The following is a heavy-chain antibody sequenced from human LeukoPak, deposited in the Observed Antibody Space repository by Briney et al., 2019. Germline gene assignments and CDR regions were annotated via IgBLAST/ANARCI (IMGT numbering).Heavy chain of an antibody. J-gene: IGHJ4*02. V-gene: IGHV3-48*01. CDR3: ARDSYTSPDY. Sequence: GGSLRLSCAASGFTFSSYTMNWVRQAPGKGLEWVSYISSGNSNIYYADSVKGRFTISRDNAKNSLDLQMNSLRAEDTAVYYCARDSYTSPDYWGQGTLVTVSS. CDR1: GFTFSSYT. D-gene: IGHD1-1*01. CDR2: ISSGNSNI.